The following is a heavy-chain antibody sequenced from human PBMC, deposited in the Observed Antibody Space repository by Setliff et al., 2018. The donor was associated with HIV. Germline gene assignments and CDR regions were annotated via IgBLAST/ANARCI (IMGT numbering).Heavy chain of an antibody. CDR2: IYYSGST. CDR3: ARHHYSNWFDP. J-gene: IGHJ5*02. CDR1: GGSVSDTSYY. V-gene: IGHV4-39*01. Sequence: SETLSLTCTVSGGSVSDTSYYWGWIRQPPGKGLEWIGSIYYSGSTYYNPSLKSRVTISVDTSKNQFSLKLSSVTAADMAVYYCARHHYSNWFDPWGQGTLVTVSS. D-gene: IGHD2-15*01.